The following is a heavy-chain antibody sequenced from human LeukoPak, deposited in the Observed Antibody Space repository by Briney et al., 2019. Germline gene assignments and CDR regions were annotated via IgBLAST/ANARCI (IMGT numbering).Heavy chain of an antibody. CDR1: GGSISSSSYY. J-gene: IGHJ4*02. Sequence: SETLSLTCTVSGGSISSSSYYWSWIRQPPGEGLEWIGSIHHSGNTYYNPSLKSRVTMSVDTSKNQFSLKLSSVTAADTAVYYCARSGCSSTSCYAYWGQGTLVTVSS. CDR2: IHHSGNT. D-gene: IGHD2-2*01. CDR3: ARSGCSSTSCYAY. V-gene: IGHV4-39*07.